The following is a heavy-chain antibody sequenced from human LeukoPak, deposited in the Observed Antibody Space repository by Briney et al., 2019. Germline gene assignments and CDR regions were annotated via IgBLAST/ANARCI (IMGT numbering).Heavy chain of an antibody. CDR1: GYTCTSYG. Sequence: ASVMVSCKASGYTCTSYGISWVRQAPGQRLEWMGWIGAYNGNTNYAQKLQGRVTMTTDTSTSTAYMELRSLRSDDTAVYYCARGNVAYYYYYGMDVWGQGTTVTVSS. V-gene: IGHV1-18*01. D-gene: IGHD1-1*01. J-gene: IGHJ6*02. CDR3: ARGNVAYYYYYGMDV. CDR2: IGAYNGNT.